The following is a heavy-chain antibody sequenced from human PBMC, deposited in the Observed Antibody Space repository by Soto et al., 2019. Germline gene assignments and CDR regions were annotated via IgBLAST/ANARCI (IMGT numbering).Heavy chain of an antibody. V-gene: IGHV3-11*06. Sequence: PGGSLRLSCAASGFTFSDYYMSWIRQTPGKGLEWVSSISSSSSYIYYADSVKGRFTISRDNAKNSLYLQMNSLRAEDTAVYYCARGFTPYWYFDLWGRGTLVTVSS. J-gene: IGHJ2*01. CDR2: ISSSSSYI. CDR1: GFTFSDYY. CDR3: ARGFTPYWYFDL.